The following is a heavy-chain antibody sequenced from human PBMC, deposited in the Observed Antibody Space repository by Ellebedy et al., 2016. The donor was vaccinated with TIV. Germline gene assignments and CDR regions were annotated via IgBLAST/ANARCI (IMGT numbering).Heavy chain of an antibody. CDR3: ARGSCVSSSSYAGDYSLDY. Sequence: MPLETLSLTCTISGGSMIGYYWSWIRQPPGKGLEWIGYIYYSGSTKYNPSLRRRVTISVDASKTQFSLKLNSVTAADTAVYYCARGSCVSSSSYAGDYSLDYWGQGTLVTVSS. J-gene: IGHJ4*02. V-gene: IGHV4-59*01. CDR1: GGSMIGYY. CDR2: IYYSGST. D-gene: IGHD2-2*01.